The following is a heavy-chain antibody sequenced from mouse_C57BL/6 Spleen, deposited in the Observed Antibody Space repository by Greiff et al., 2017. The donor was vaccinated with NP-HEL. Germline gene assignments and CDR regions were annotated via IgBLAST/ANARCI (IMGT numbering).Heavy chain of an antibody. J-gene: IGHJ4*01. V-gene: IGHV1-64*01. CDR3: ARSDYYDYFYYAMDY. D-gene: IGHD2-4*01. CDR2: IHPNSGST. CDR1: GYTFTSYW. Sequence: QVQLKQPGAELVKPGASVKLSCKASGYTFTSYWMHWVKQRPGQGLEWIGMIHPNSGSTNYNEKFKSKATLTVDKSSSTAYMQLSSLTSEDSAVYYCARSDYYDYFYYAMDYWGQGTSVTVSS.